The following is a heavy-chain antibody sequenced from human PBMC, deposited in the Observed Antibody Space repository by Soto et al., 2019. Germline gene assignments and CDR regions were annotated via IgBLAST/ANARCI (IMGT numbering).Heavy chain of an antibody. V-gene: IGHV3-23*01. CDR3: AKEVAGFLEWFGLGFDP. CDR2: ISGSGGST. D-gene: IGHD3-3*01. J-gene: IGHJ5*02. Sequence: GGSLRLSCAASGFTFSSYAMSWVRQAPGKGLEWVSAISGSGGSTYYADSVKGRFTISRDNSKNTLYLQMNSLRAEDTAVYYCAKEVAGFLEWFGLGFDPWGQGTLVTVSS. CDR1: GFTFSSYA.